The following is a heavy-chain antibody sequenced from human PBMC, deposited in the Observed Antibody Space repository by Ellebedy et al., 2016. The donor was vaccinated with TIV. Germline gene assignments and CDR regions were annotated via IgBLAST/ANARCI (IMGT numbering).Heavy chain of an antibody. CDR1: GFSFSTDT. V-gene: IGHV3-48*02. Sequence: GGSLRLSXVASGFSFSTDTMDWVRQAPGKGLEWVSYISSSSATTHYADSVKGRFTTSRDNARNSLYLQMNGLRDDDTAVYYCATRCGTSSGWKCWGQGTLVTVSS. CDR3: ATRCGTSSGWKC. D-gene: IGHD6-19*01. CDR2: ISSSSATT. J-gene: IGHJ4*02.